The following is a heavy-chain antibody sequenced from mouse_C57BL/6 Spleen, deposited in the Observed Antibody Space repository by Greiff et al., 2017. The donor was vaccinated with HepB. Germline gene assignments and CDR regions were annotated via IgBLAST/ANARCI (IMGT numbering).Heavy chain of an antibody. D-gene: IGHD2-2*01. CDR3: ASEIYYGYGGFAY. CDR2: IYPGDGDT. J-gene: IGHJ3*01. V-gene: IGHV1-82*01. CDR1: GYAFSSSW. Sequence: VQLQQSGPELVKPGASVKISCKASGYAFSSSWMNWVKQRPGKGLEWIGRIYPGDGDTNYNGKFKGKATLTADKSSSTADMQLSSLTSEDSAVYFCASEIYYGYGGFAYWGQGTLVTVSA.